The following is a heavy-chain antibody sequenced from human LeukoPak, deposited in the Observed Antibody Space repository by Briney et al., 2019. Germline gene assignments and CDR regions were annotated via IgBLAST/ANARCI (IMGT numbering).Heavy chain of an antibody. V-gene: IGHV4-59*12. D-gene: IGHD3-22*01. CDR3: ARERHYYDSSLDAFDI. CDR2: IYYSGST. J-gene: IGHJ3*02. CDR1: GASISSYY. Sequence: SETLSLTCTVSGASISSYYWSWIRQPPGKGLEWIGYIYYSGSTNYNPSLKSRVTISIDKSKNQFSLKLSSVTAADTAVYYCARERHYYDSSLDAFDIWGQGTMVTVSS.